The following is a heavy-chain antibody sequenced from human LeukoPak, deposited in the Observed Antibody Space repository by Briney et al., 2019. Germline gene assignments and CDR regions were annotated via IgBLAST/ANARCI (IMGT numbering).Heavy chain of an antibody. CDR2: IYPGDSDT. CDR3: ARRHSGYDYYFDY. V-gene: IGHV5-51*01. J-gene: IGHJ4*02. CDR1: GYSFTSYW. D-gene: IGHD5-12*01. Sequence: GESLKISCQGSGYSFTSYWIGWVRQMPGKGLEWMGIIYPGDSDTRYSPSFQGQVTISADKSISTAYLQWSSLKASDTAMYCCARRHSGYDYYFDYWGQGTLVTVSS.